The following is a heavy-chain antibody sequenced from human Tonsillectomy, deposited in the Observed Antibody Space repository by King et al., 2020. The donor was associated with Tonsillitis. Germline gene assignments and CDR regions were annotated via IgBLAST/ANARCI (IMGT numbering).Heavy chain of an antibody. D-gene: IGHD2-2*01. CDR3: AKDLGQVVVVPYGMDV. CDR2: ISYDGSNK. CDR1: GFTFSSYG. V-gene: IGHV3-30*18. Sequence: VQLVESGGGVVQPGRSLRLSCAASGFTFSSYGMHWVRQAPGKGLEWVAVISYDGSNKYYADSVKSRFTISRDNSKNTLYLQMNSLRAEDTAVYYCAKDLGQVVVVPYGMDVWGQGTTVTVSS. J-gene: IGHJ6*02.